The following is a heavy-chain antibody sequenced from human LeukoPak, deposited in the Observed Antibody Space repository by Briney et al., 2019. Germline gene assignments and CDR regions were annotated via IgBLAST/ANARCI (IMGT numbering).Heavy chain of an antibody. J-gene: IGHJ6*02. V-gene: IGHV3-21*01. CDR3: AREQGYYYDFGYYYGMDV. D-gene: IGHD3-22*01. CDR1: GFTFSSYS. CDR2: ISSSSSYI. Sequence: GGSLRLSCAASGFTFSSYSMNWVRQAPGKGLEWVSSISSSSSYIYYADSVKGRFTISRDNAKNSLYLQMNSLRAEDTAVYYCAREQGYYYDFGYYYGMDVRGQGTTVTVSS.